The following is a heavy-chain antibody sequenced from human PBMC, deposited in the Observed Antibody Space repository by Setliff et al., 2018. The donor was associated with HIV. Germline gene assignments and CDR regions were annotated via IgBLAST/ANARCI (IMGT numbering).Heavy chain of an antibody. Sequence: SETLSLTCAVYGGAFSGYYWNWIRQHPGKGLEWIGYIYYSGSTNYNPSLKSRVTISVDTSKNQFSLKLSSVTAADTAVYYCARAPFYYGSGSYQTFDYWGQGTLVTVSS. CDR2: IYYSGST. J-gene: IGHJ4*02. D-gene: IGHD3-10*01. V-gene: IGHV4-34*09. CDR3: ARAPFYYGSGSYQTFDY. CDR1: GGAFSGYY.